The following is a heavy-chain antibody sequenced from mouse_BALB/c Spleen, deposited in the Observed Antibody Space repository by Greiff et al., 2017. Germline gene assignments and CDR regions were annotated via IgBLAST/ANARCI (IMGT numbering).Heavy chain of an antibody. CDR2: IDPENGNT. D-gene: IGHD4-1*01. J-gene: IGHJ3*01. V-gene: IGHV14-1*02. Sequence: VQLQESGAELVRPGALVKLSCKASGFNFKDYYMHWVKQRPEQGLEWIGWIDPENGNTIYDPKFQGKASITADTSSNTAYLQLSSLTSEDTAVYYCVSGTPFAYWGQGTLVTVSA. CDR3: VSGTPFAY. CDR1: GFNFKDYY.